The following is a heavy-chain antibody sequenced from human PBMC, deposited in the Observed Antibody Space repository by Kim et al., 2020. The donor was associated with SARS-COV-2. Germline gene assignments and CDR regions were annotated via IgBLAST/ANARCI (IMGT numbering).Heavy chain of an antibody. CDR1: GFTVSSNY. CDR3: ATNLAAAGVV. Sequence: GSLRLSCAASGFTVSSNYMSWLRQAPGKGLEWLSVIYSGNKTYYVDSVKGRFIISRDNSKNTLYLQMSSLRVEDTVVYYCATNLAAAGVVWGQGTLVTV. J-gene: IGHJ4*02. D-gene: IGHD6-13*01. V-gene: IGHV3-66*01. CDR2: IYSGNKT.